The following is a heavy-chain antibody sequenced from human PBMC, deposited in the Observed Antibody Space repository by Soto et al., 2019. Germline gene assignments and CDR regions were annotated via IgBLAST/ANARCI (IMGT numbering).Heavy chain of an antibody. V-gene: IGHV3-30*18. CDR1: GFTFRNHG. CDR3: AKDRNYIAIVEMATTGMDV. CDR2: ISYNGKNE. D-gene: IGHD1-1*01. Sequence: QAQLVESGGGAVQPGRSLRLSCVASGFTFRNHGMHWVRQAPGKGLEWVAVISYNGKNEHYAKSLKGRFTISRDNSKNTVFLQMNSLTPEDTAVYYCAKDRNYIAIVEMATTGMDVWGQGTTVTVSS. J-gene: IGHJ6*02.